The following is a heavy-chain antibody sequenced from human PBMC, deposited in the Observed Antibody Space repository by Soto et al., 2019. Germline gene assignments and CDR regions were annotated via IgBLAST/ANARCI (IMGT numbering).Heavy chain of an antibody. CDR2: LYWDDDK. V-gene: IGHV2-5*02. CDR3: AHTIVVVPTAHDAFDV. Sequence: QTTLKESGPTLVKPTQTLTLTCTFSGFSLSSIGVGVGWIRQPPGKALEWLGILYWDDDKHYSPSLKSRISIAKDTSTDQVVLTLTNMDPVDTATYYCAHTIVVVPTAHDAFDVWGQGTMVTVSS. D-gene: IGHD2-2*01. J-gene: IGHJ3*01. CDR1: GFSLSSIGVG.